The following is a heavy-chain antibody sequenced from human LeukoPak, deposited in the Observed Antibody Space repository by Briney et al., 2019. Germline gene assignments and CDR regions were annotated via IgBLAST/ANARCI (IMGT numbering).Heavy chain of an antibody. J-gene: IGHJ4*02. V-gene: IGHV3-7*01. D-gene: IGHD3-10*01. CDR1: GFTFSTSW. CDR3: ARAYYGLFDY. Sequence: GGSLRLSCAASGFTFSTSWMTWVRQAPGKGLEWVANIKEDGSEKYYVGSVKGRFPVSRDNAKNSLFLQMNSLRAEDTAVYYCARAYYGLFDYWGQGTLVTVSS. CDR2: IKEDGSEK.